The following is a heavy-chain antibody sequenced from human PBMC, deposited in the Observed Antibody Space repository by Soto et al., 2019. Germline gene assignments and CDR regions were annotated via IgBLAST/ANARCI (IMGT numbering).Heavy chain of an antibody. CDR1: GFIFGSYA. D-gene: IGHD3-3*01. J-gene: IGHJ5*02. CDR3: AKSYDLWSPYLSFGDQRDP. CDR2: LSTDGSTP. V-gene: IGHV3-30*16. Sequence: LRLSCAASGFIFGSYAMNWVRQVPGKGPEWVAVLSTDGSTPYYADSVRGRFTISRDNSKSTLFLQMNSLRPEDTAIYFCAKSYDLWSPYLSFGDQRDPWGQGXLVTVPS.